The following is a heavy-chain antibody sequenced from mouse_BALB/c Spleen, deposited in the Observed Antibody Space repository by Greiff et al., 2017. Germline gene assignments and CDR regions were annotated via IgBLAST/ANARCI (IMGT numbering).Heavy chain of an antibody. Sequence: LVESGPELVKPGASVKISCKASGYAFSSSWMNWVKQRPGQGLEWIGRIYPGDGDTNYNGKFKGKATLTADKSSSTAYMQLSSLTSVDSAVYFCARVEYGNTYYYAMDYWGQGTSVTVSS. V-gene: IGHV1-82*01. CDR3: ARVEYGNTYYYAMDY. D-gene: IGHD2-10*02. CDR1: GYAFSSSW. CDR2: IYPGDGDT. J-gene: IGHJ4*01.